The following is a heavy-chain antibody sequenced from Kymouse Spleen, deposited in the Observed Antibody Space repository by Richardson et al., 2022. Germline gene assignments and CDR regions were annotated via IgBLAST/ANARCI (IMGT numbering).Heavy chain of an antibody. V-gene: IGHV4-34*01. CDR1: GGSFSGYY. J-gene: IGHJ4*02. CDR3: ARKDRITMVRGVTSLTT. Sequence: QVQLQQWGAGLLKPSETLSLTCAVYGGSFSGYYWSWIRQPPGKGLEWIGEINHSGSTNYNPSLKSRVTISVDTSKNQFSLKLSSVTAADTAVYYCARKDRITMVRGVTSLTTGAREPWSPSPQ. CDR2: INHSGST. D-gene: IGHD3-10*01.